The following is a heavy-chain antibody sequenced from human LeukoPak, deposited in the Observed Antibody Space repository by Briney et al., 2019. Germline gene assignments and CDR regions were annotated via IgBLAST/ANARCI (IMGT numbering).Heavy chain of an antibody. CDR2: IIPIFGTA. V-gene: IGHV1-69*13. CDR1: GGTFSSYA. CDR3: ARDGCSSTSCYPSWFDP. D-gene: IGHD2-2*01. Sequence: ASVKVSCKASGGTFSSYAISWVRQAPGQGLEWMGGIIPIFGTANYAQKFQGRVTITADESTSTAYMELSSLRSEDTAVYYCARDGCSSTSCYPSWFDPWGQGTLVTVSS. J-gene: IGHJ5*02.